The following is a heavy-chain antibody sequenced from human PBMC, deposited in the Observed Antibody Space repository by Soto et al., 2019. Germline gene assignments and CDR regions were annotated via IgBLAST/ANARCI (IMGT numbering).Heavy chain of an antibody. CDR3: AKGSRDYAVGVDYFDY. CDR2: ISYDGSNK. D-gene: IGHD4-17*01. V-gene: IGHV3-30*18. CDR1: GFPFSSYG. J-gene: IGHJ4*02. Sequence: LRLSCAASGFPFSSYGMHWVRQAPGKGLEWVAVISYDGSNKYYADSVKGRFTISRDNSKNTLYLQMNSLRAEDTAVYYCAKGSRDYAVGVDYFDYCGEGTLVTVSS.